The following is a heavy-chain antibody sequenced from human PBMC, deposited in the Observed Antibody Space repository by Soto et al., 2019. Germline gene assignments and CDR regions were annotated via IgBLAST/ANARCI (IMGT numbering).Heavy chain of an antibody. CDR2: FDPEDGET. V-gene: IGHV1-24*01. J-gene: IGHJ3*02. D-gene: IGHD6-6*01. CDR3: PTIGPSRVWQAFFDI. Sequence: GASVKASSKVSGXTLTELSMHWVRQAPGKGLEWMGGFDPEDGETIYAQKFQGRVTMTEDTSTDTAYMELSSLRSEDTAVYYCPTIGPSRVWQAFFDIWGQGTMVTVSS. CDR1: GXTLTELS.